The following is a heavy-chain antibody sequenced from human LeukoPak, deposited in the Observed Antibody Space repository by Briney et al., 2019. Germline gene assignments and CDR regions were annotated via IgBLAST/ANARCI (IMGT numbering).Heavy chain of an antibody. Sequence: SETLSLTCAVYGGSFSGYYWSWIRQPPGEGLEWIGEINPSGSTNYNPSLKSRVTISVDTSKNQFSLKLSSVTAADTAVYYCASPPYWGQGTLVTVSS. CDR2: INPSGST. J-gene: IGHJ4*02. CDR3: ASPPY. V-gene: IGHV4-34*01. CDR1: GGSFSGYY.